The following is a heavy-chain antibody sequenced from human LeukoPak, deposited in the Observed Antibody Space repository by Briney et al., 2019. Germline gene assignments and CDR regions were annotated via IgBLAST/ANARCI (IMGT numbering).Heavy chain of an antibody. CDR1: GYTFTGYY. Sequence: ASVKVSCKASGYTFTGYYMHWVRQAPGQGLEWMGWINPNSGGTNYAQKFQGRVTMTRDTSISTAYMELSRLRSDDTAVYYCARDNTAYYYMDVWGKGTTVTVSS. D-gene: IGHD2-21*02. J-gene: IGHJ6*03. CDR3: ARDNTAYYYMDV. V-gene: IGHV1-2*02. CDR2: INPNSGGT.